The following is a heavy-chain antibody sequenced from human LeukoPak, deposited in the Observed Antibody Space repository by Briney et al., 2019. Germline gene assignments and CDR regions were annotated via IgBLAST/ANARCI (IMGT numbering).Heavy chain of an antibody. CDR1: GFTFSSYG. D-gene: IGHD3-10*01. Sequence: GGSLRLSCAASGFTFSSYGMHWVRQAPGKGLEWVAFIRYDGSNKYYADSVKGRFTISRDNSKNTVYLQMNSLRAEDTAVYYCAKEVVGPGDPGVDYWGQGTLVTVSS. J-gene: IGHJ4*02. CDR2: IRYDGSNK. CDR3: AKEVVGPGDPGVDY. V-gene: IGHV3-30*02.